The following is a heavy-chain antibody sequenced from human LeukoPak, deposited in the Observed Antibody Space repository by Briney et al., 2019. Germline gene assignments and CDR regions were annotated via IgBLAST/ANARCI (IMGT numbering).Heavy chain of an antibody. J-gene: IGHJ5*02. CDR1: GDSVSSNSAA. V-gene: IGHV6-1*01. CDR2: TYYRSKWYN. CDR3: ARDLMSIAVAGDNWFDP. Sequence: SQTLSLTCAISGDSVSSNSAAWNWIRQSPSRGLEWLGRTYYRSKWYNDYAVSVKSRITINPDTSKNQFSLQLNSVTPEDTAVYYCARDLMSIAVAGDNWFDPWGQGTLVTVSS. D-gene: IGHD6-19*01.